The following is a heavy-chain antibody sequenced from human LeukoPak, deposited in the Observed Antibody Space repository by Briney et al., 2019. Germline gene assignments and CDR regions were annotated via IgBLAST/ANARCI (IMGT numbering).Heavy chain of an antibody. J-gene: IGHJ4*02. CDR2: IKSKTDGGTT. Sequence: GGSLRLSCAASGFTFSNAWMSWVRQAPGKGLEWVGRIKSKTDGGTTDYAAPVKGRFTIPRDDSKNTLYLQMNSLKTEDTAVYYCTTGYGDYPFDYWGQGTLVTVSS. D-gene: IGHD4-17*01. CDR1: GFTFSNAW. CDR3: TTGYGDYPFDY. V-gene: IGHV3-15*01.